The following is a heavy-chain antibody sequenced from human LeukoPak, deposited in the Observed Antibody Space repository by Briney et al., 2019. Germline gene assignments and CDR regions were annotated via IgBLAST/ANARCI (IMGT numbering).Heavy chain of an antibody. D-gene: IGHD3-22*01. CDR1: GYTFTRYA. J-gene: IGHJ3*02. V-gene: IGHV7-4-1*02. CDR2: MNTNTGNP. CDR3: ARVQYYYDSSGYFLQSVDAFDI. Sequence: ASVKVSCKASGYTFTRYAMNWVRQAPGQGLQWMGWMNTNTGNPTYAQGFTGRFVFSLDTSVSTAYLQISSLKAEDTAVYYCARVQYYYDSSGYFLQSVDAFDIWGQGTMVTVSS.